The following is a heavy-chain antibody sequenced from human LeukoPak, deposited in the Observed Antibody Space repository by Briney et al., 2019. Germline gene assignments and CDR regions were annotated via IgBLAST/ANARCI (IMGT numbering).Heavy chain of an antibody. Sequence: GGSLRLSCAASAFTFSSYSMNWVRQAPGKGLEWVSSISSSSSYIYYADSVKGRFTISRDNAKNSLYLQMNSLRAEDTAVYYCATTRSGSYSNDYWGQGTLVTVSS. CDR1: AFTFSSYS. CDR2: ISSSSSYI. J-gene: IGHJ4*02. CDR3: ATTRSGSYSNDY. V-gene: IGHV3-21*01. D-gene: IGHD1-26*01.